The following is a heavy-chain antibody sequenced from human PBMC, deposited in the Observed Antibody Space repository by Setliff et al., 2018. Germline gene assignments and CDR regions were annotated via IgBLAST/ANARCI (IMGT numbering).Heavy chain of an antibody. CDR3: ESGGVTNYYDSRGIPDAVDI. Sequence: GESLKISCAASGFTVRSNSISWVRQAPGKGPEWVSVIHRGVSHYADSVTGRFTISRDNSKNTLYLQMSSLRAEDTDVYYCESGGVTNYYDSRGIPDAVDIWGEGTMVTVSS. D-gene: IGHD3-22*01. V-gene: IGHV3-66*01. CDR2: IHRGVS. CDR1: GFTVRSNS. J-gene: IGHJ3*02.